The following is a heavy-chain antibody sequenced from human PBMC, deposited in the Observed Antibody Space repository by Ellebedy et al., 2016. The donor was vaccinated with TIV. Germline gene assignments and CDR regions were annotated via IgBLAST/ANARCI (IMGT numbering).Heavy chain of an antibody. CDR2: IIITRSRT. D-gene: IGHD2-2*01. J-gene: IGHJ2*01. CDR3: AKILCSSDDCYWYFDL. V-gene: IGHV3-23*05. Sequence: GESLKISCAASGFAFSSHAMAWVRQAPGKGLEWVSTIIITRSRTYYVASVKGRFTISRDNSKNTLYLQMNNLRTEDTAVYYCAKILCSSDDCYWYFDLWGRGTLVTVSS. CDR1: GFAFSSHA.